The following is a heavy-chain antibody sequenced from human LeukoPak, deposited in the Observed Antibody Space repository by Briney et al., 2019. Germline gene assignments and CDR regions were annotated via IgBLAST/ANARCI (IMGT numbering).Heavy chain of an antibody. Sequence: SETLSLTCAVYGGSFSGYYWSWIRQSPEKGLEWIGEINHSGSTNYNPSLKSRVTMSLDTSRNQFSLKLSSVTAADMAVYYCARFSFWPGYYIGSFDIWGQGTVVTVSS. V-gene: IGHV4-34*01. J-gene: IGHJ3*02. CDR1: GGSFSGYY. CDR3: ARFSFWPGYYIGSFDI. D-gene: IGHD3/OR15-3a*01. CDR2: INHSGST.